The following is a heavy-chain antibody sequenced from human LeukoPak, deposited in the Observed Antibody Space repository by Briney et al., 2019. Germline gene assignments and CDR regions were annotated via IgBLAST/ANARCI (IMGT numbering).Heavy chain of an antibody. CDR1: GYTFTVYY. V-gene: IGHV1-2*02. D-gene: IGHD3-22*01. CDR3: ARDSSYQYYDSSGYTTSAFDI. J-gene: IGHJ3*02. CDR2: INPNSGGT. Sequence: ASVTVSFKASGYTFTVYYMHWVRQAPGQGGEWMGWINPNSGGTNYAQKFQGRVTMTRDTSISTAYMELSRLRSDDTAVYYCARDSSYQYYDSSGYTTSAFDIWGQGTMVTVSS.